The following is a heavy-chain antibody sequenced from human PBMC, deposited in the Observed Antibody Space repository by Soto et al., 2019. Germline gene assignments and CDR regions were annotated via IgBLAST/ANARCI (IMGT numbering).Heavy chain of an antibody. Sequence: ASVKVSCKASGYTFTSYAMHWVRQAPGQRLEWMGWINAGNGNTKYSQKFQGRDTITRDTSASTAYMELSSLRSEDTAVYYCARAACGGDCYYFDYWGQGTLVTVSS. CDR3: ARAACGGDCYYFDY. CDR2: INAGNGNT. D-gene: IGHD2-21*02. V-gene: IGHV1-3*01. CDR1: GYTFTSYA. J-gene: IGHJ4*02.